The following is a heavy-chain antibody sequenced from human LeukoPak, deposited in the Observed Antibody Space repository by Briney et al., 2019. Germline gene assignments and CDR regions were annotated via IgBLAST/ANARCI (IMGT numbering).Heavy chain of an antibody. J-gene: IGHJ4*02. CDR1: GGSFSGYY. Sequence: SETLSLTCAVYGGSFSGYYWSWIRQPPGKGLEWIGEINHSGSTNYNPSLKSRVTISVDTSKNQFSLKLSSVTAADTAVYYCAHLGYCSSTSCPAYWGQGTLVTVSS. CDR2: INHSGST. CDR3: AHLGYCSSTSCPAY. D-gene: IGHD2-2*01. V-gene: IGHV4-34*01.